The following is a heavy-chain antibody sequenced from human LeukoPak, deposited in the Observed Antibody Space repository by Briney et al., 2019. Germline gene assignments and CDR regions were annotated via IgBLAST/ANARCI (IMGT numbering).Heavy chain of an antibody. CDR2: IYYSGST. V-gene: IGHV4-59*01. CDR1: GGSISSYY. Sequence: TSETLSLTCRVSGGSISSYYWSWIRQPPGKGLGWIGYIYYSGSTNYNPSLESRVTMSVDTSKNQFSLKLSSVTAADTAVYYCARDKGISSAIDLWGQGTLVTVSS. D-gene: IGHD6-6*01. J-gene: IGHJ5*02. CDR3: ARDKGISSAIDL.